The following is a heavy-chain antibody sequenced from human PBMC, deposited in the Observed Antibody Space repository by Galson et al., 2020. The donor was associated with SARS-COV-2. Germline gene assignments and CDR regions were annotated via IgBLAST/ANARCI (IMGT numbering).Heavy chain of an antibody. D-gene: IGHD6-13*01. J-gene: IGHJ4*02. CDR2: IYTSGST. CDR3: AREANVAATAYDY. Sequence: ASETLSLTCTVSGGSINSYYWSWIRQPAGKGLEWIGNIYTSGSTFYNPSLRSRVTMSVDTSKNQCSLNLRSVTAADTAVYYCAREANVAATAYDYWGQGTLVTVSS. CDR1: GGSINSYY. V-gene: IGHV4-4*07.